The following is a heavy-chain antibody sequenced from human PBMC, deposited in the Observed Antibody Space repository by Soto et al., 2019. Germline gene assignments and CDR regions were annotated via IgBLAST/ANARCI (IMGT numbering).Heavy chain of an antibody. Sequence: PSETLSLTCAVSGYSISSGYYWGWIRQPPGKGLEWIGSIYHSGSTYYNPSLKSRVTISVDTSKNQFSLKLSSVTAADTAVYYCARDRLKWFGESRPWDYCMDVWGQGTTVTVSS. CDR1: GYSISSGYY. CDR2: IYHSGST. J-gene: IGHJ6*02. D-gene: IGHD3-10*01. CDR3: ARDRLKWFGESRPWDYCMDV. V-gene: IGHV4-38-2*02.